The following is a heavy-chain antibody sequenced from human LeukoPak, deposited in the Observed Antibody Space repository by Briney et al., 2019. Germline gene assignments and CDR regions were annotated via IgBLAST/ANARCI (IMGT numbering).Heavy chain of an antibody. V-gene: IGHV4-38-2*02. J-gene: IGHJ5*02. CDR3: ASELKINIAAHNWFDP. Sequence: PSETLSLTCTVSGYSISSVYYWGWIRQPPGKGLEWIERSYHSGSTYYNPSLKSRVTISGDTSKNQFSLKLSARSAARTAVYYSASELKINIAAHNWFDPWGQGTLVTVSS. D-gene: IGHD6-13*01. CDR2: SYHSGST. CDR1: GYSISSVYY.